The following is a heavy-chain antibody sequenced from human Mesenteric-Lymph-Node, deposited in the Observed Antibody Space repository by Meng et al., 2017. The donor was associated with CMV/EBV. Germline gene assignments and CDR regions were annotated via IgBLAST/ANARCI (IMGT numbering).Heavy chain of an antibody. V-gene: IGHV4-39*02. CDR2: IFYSGSA. Sequence: LQRQEPGPRLVKPSETLSLKCTGSGGSISSSWHYWGWIRQPPGKGLEWIGSIFYSGSAHYNPALESRVTISIDKSKNEFFLNLGSVTAADTAMYFCARDTLTYSYGPGWIDPWGQGTLVTVSS. CDR3: ARDTLTYSYGPGWIDP. J-gene: IGHJ5*02. CDR1: GGSISSSWHY. D-gene: IGHD3-10*01.